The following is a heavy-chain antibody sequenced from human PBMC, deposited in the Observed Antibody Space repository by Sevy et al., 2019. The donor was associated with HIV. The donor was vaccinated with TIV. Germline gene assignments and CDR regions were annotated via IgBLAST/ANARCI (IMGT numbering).Heavy chain of an antibody. J-gene: IGHJ6*02. Sequence: GGSLRLSCTASRFTFSNYWLNWVRHAPGKGLEWVANIMHDGSVTYYADSVKGRFTLSRDDIKNSLCLQMNSLRAEDTAVYYCARGGPLVDGTLIPWGLDVWGQGTTVTVSS. V-gene: IGHV3-7*01. CDR3: ARGGPLVDGTLIPWGLDV. D-gene: IGHD1-7*01. CDR1: RFTFSNYW. CDR2: IMHDGSVT.